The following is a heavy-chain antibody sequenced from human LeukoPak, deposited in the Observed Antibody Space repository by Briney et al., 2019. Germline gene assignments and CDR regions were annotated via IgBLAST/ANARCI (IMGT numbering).Heavy chain of an antibody. CDR1: GGSISSYY. V-gene: IGHV4-59*01. Sequence: PSETLSLTCTVSGGSISSYYWSWVRQPPGKGLEWIGYIYYSGSTNYNPSLKSRVTISVDTSKNQFSLKLSSVTAADTAVYYCARPAYGDSWYFDLWGRGTLVTVSS. CDR3: ARPAYGDSWYFDL. D-gene: IGHD4-17*01. CDR2: IYYSGST. J-gene: IGHJ2*01.